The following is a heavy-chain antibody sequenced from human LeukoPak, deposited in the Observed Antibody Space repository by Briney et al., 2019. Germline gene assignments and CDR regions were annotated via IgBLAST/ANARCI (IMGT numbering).Heavy chain of an antibody. CDR1: GGTFSSYA. V-gene: IGHV1-69*04. CDR2: IIPILGIA. J-gene: IGHJ4*02. D-gene: IGHD1-26*01. CDR3: ARDRWEPLYPFDY. Sequence: ASVKVSCKASGGTFSSYAISWERQAPGQGLEWMGRIIPILGIANYAQKFQGRVTITADKSTSTAYMELSSLRSEDTAVYYCARDRWEPLYPFDYWGQGTLVTVSS.